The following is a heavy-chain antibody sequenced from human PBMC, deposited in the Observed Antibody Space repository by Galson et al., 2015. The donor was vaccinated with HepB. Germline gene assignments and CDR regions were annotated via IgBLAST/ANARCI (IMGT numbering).Heavy chain of an antibody. CDR3: AKDVYSWGAVGTIDY. CDR2: LSPDGSYR. CDR1: GFNFNDYA. V-gene: IGHV3-30*18. Sequence: SLRLSCAASGFNFNDYAMHWVRQAPGKGLEWLAALSPDGSYRPYADSVKGRFTISRDNSDNTLSLQMNSLRPEDTAIYYCAKDVYSWGAVGTIDYWGRGTLVTVSS. J-gene: IGHJ4*02. D-gene: IGHD6-13*01.